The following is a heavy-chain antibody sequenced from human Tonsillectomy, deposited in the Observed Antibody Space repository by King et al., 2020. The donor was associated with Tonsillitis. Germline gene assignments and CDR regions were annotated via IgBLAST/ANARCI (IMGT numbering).Heavy chain of an antibody. V-gene: IGHV3-9*01. CDR1: GFNFREYA. CDR2: VTWNSGSV. Sequence: VQLVESGGGLAQPGGSLRLSCAASGFNFREYAMHWVRQVPGKGLEWVAGVTWNSGSVDYADSVKGRFTISRDNARKSLYLQMDSLRVEDTAFNYCVKDYEDDLYYWYFDLWGRGALVTVSS. D-gene: IGHD2-15*01. J-gene: IGHJ2*01. CDR3: VKDYEDDLYYWYFDL.